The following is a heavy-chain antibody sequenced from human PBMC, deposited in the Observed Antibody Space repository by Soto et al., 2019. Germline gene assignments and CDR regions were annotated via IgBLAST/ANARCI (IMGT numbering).Heavy chain of an antibody. CDR1: GFTFSNAW. D-gene: IGHD2-2*01. V-gene: IGHV3-23*01. CDR2: ISGSGGST. Sequence: PGGSLRLSCAASGFTFSNAWMNWVRQAPGKGLEWVSAISGSGGSTYYAASVKGRFTISRDNSKNTLYLQMNSLRAEDTAVYYCAKDTISTSGEGVFDYWGQGTLVTVSS. CDR3: AKDTISTSGEGVFDY. J-gene: IGHJ4*02.